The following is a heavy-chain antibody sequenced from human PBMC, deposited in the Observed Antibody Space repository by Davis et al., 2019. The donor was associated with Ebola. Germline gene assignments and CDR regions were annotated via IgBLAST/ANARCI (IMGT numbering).Heavy chain of an antibody. J-gene: IGHJ5*02. Sequence: PGGSLRLSCAASGFTFSSYWMSWVRQAPGKGLEWVANIKQDGSEKYYVDSVKGRFTISRDNAKNSRYLQMNSLRAEDTAVYYCARAKGYGDYVRGWFDPWGQGTLVTVSS. CDR1: GFTFSSYW. V-gene: IGHV3-7*01. CDR2: IKQDGSEK. D-gene: IGHD4-17*01. CDR3: ARAKGYGDYVRGWFDP.